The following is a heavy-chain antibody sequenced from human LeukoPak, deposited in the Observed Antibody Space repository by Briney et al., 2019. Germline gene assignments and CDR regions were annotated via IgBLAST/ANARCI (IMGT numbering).Heavy chain of an antibody. CDR3: AALYDSSGKQDFDY. CDR1: GDSISDSSYY. V-gene: IGHV4-39*07. D-gene: IGHD3-22*01. CDR2: IYHSGST. J-gene: IGHJ4*02. Sequence: ETLSLTCTVSGDSISDSSYYWDWIRQPPGKGLEWIASIYHSGSTNYNPSLKSRVTISVDKSKNQFSLKLSSVTAADTAVYYCAALYDSSGKQDFDYWGQGTLVTVSS.